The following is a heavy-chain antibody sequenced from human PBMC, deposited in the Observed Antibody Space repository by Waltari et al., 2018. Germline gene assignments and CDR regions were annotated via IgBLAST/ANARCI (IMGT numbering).Heavy chain of an antibody. CDR3: ASGYGGNSVWYFQH. D-gene: IGHD4-17*01. CDR1: GSTFTGYY. J-gene: IGHJ1*01. V-gene: IGHV1-2*02. CDR2: SNPNSGGT. Sequence: QVQLVQSGAEVKKPGASVKVSCTASGSTFTGYYMHSVRQPPGPGLEWMGWSNPNSGGTNYAQKFQGRVTMTRDTSISTAYMELSRLRSDDTAVYYCASGYGGNSVWYFQHWGQGTLVTVSS.